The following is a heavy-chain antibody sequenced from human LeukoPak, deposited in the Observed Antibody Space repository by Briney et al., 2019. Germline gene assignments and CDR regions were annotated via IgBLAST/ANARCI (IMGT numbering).Heavy chain of an antibody. CDR2: INHSGST. D-gene: IGHD6-19*01. Sequence: PSETLSLTCAVSGGSFSGYYWSWIRQPPGKGLEWIGEINHSGSTNYNPSLKSRVTISVDTSKNQFSLKLSSVTAADTAVYYCARGNSSGWYDYWGQGTLVTVSS. CDR1: GGSFSGYY. V-gene: IGHV4-34*01. J-gene: IGHJ4*02. CDR3: ARGNSSGWYDY.